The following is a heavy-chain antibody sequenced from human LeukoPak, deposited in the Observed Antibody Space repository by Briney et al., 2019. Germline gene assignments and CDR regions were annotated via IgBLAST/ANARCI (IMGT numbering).Heavy chain of an antibody. CDR1: GFTFSSYS. D-gene: IGHD1-1*01. V-gene: IGHV3-21*01. Sequence: GGSLRLSCAASGFTFSSYSMNWVRQAPGKGLEWVSSISSSSSYIYYAGSVKGRFTISRDNAKNSLYLQMNRLRAEDPAVYYCARGSPRYHWNDEAFDIWGQGTMVTVSS. CDR2: ISSSSSYI. CDR3: ARGSPRYHWNDEAFDI. J-gene: IGHJ3*02.